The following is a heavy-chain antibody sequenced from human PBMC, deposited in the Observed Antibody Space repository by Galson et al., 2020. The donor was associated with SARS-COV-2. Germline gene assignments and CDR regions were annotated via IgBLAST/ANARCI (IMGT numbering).Heavy chain of an antibody. D-gene: IGHD3-22*01. J-gene: IGHJ6*03. CDR2: IYYTGST. CDR3: ARVKDYYDRSGSHYFYYYYMDG. V-gene: IGHV4-39*07. CDR1: GVSISSSTYY. Sequence: SETLSLTCTVSGVSISSSTYYWGWIRQPPGKGLEWIGSIYYTGSTYYNPSLKSRVTISVDTSKNQFSLRLSSVTAADTAVYYCARVKDYYDRSGSHYFYYYYMDGWGKGTTVTVSS.